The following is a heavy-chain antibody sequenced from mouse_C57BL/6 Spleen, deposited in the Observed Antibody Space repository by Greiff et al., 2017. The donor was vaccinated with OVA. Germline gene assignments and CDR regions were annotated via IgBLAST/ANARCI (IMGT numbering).Heavy chain of an antibody. Sequence: QVQLQQPGAELVRPGTSVKLSCKASGYTFTSYWMHWVKQRPGQGLEWIGVIDPSDSYTNYNQKFKGKATLTVDQSSSTAYMQLSSLTSEDSAVYYCASYSNYGAMDYWGQGTSVTVSS. J-gene: IGHJ4*01. V-gene: IGHV1-59*01. CDR1: GYTFTSYW. CDR2: IDPSDSYT. D-gene: IGHD2-5*01. CDR3: ASYSNYGAMDY.